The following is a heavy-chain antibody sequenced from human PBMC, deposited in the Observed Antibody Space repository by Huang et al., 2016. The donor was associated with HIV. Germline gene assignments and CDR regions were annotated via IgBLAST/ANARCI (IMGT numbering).Heavy chain of an antibody. J-gene: IGHJ4*02. CDR1: VFTFGEVN. CDR3: ARESCSGGTCYLFDF. V-gene: IGHV3-48*04. D-gene: IGHD2-15*01. CDR2: MRSSSKSK. Sequence: EVQLVESGGGLVQHGTSLRLSCAASVFTFGEVNMHWVRQAPGKGMELMSYMRSSSKSKLYADSVKGRFTISRDNARNSLYLQLKSLRVEDTAVYYCARESCSGGTCYLFDFWGQGVLVTVSS.